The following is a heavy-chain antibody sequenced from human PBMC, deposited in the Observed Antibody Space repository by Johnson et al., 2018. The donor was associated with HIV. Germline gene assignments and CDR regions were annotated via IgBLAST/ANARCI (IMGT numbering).Heavy chain of an antibody. J-gene: IGHJ3*02. CDR3: ARETRVWYNWNDGSRAFDI. Sequence: VQLVESGGGLVQPGGSLRLSCVGSGFTFSSYWMSWVRQAPGKGPEWVANIKQDGSDKYYVDSVKGRFTISRDNSKNTLYLQMNSLRAEDTAVYYCARETRVWYNWNDGSRAFDIWGQWTMVTVSS. CDR2: IKQDGSDK. V-gene: IGHV3-7*01. CDR1: GFTFSSYW. D-gene: IGHD1-1*01.